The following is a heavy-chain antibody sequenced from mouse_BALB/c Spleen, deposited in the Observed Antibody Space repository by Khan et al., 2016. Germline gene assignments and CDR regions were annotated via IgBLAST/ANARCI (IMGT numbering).Heavy chain of an antibody. CDR1: GIAFSNYD. D-gene: IGHD2-14*01. CDR2: IINGGGTT. J-gene: IGHJ3*01. CDR3: ATGYDYRYDEGFDY. Sequence: EVELVESGGGLVKPGGSLKLSCAASGIAFSNYDMSWVRQTPEKRLEWVAYIINGGGTTYYPDTVKGRFTISRDNAKNTLYLQMTSLKSEDTAMXFCATGYDYRYDEGFDYWGQGTLVTVSA. V-gene: IGHV5-12-1*01.